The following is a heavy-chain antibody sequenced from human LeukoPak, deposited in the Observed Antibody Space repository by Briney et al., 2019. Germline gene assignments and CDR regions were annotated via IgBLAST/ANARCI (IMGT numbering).Heavy chain of an antibody. Sequence: GGSLRLSCAASGFTFSSYEMNWVRQAPGKGREWVSYISSSGSTKYYADSVKGRFTISRDNAKNSLYLQMNSLRAEDTAVYYCARVMTTVTLLYLDYWGQGTLVTVSS. CDR1: GFTFSSYE. CDR3: ARVMTTVTLLYLDY. CDR2: ISSSGSTK. D-gene: IGHD4-17*01. J-gene: IGHJ4*02. V-gene: IGHV3-48*03.